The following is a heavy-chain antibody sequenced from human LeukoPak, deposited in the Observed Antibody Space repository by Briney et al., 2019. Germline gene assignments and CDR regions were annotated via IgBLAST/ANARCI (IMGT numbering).Heavy chain of an antibody. V-gene: IGHV4-4*07. Sequence: SETLSLTCFVSGDSISNYYWSWIRQPAGKGLDWIGRIYTSGSTNYNPSLKSRVTMSVDTSENQFSLKLSSVTAADTAVYYCAREAAAGTFYFDYWGQGTLVTVSS. CDR2: IYTSGST. D-gene: IGHD6-13*01. CDR3: AREAAAGTFYFDY. J-gene: IGHJ4*02. CDR1: GDSISNYY.